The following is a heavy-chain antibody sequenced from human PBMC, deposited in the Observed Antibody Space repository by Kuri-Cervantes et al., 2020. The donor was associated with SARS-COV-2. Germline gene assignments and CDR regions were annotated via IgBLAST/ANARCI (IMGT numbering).Heavy chain of an antibody. Sequence: SQTLSLTCAVYGGSFSGYYWSWTRQPPGKGLEWIGEINHSGSTNYNPSLKSRVTISVDTSKNQFSLKLSSVTAADTAAYYCARGEGIVLVVYALAFDIWGQGTMVTVSS. CDR1: GGSFSGYY. CDR2: INHSGST. V-gene: IGHV4-34*01. D-gene: IGHD2-8*02. CDR3: ARGEGIVLVVYALAFDI. J-gene: IGHJ3*02.